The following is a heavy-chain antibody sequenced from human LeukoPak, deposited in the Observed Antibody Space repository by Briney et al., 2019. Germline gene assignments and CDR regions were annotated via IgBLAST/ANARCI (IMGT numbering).Heavy chain of an antibody. D-gene: IGHD1-26*01. J-gene: IGHJ1*01. Sequence: GGSLRLSCAASGFTFSSNWMHWVRQAPGKGLVWISRINGDERIIEHAESVKGRFTISRNNADNTLHLQMNSLRAEDTAVYHCVREVGAPGSFQHWGQGAPVTVSS. V-gene: IGHV3-74*03. CDR3: VREVGAPGSFQH. CDR1: GFTFSSNW. CDR2: INGDERII.